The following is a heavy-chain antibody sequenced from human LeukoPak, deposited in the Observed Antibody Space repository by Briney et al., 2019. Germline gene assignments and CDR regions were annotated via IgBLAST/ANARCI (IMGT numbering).Heavy chain of an antibody. D-gene: IGHD1-1*01. J-gene: IGHJ5*02. CDR1: GFTFSSYS. Sequence: GGSLRLSCAASGFTFSSYSMNWVRQAPGKGLEWVSYISSSSTIYYADSVKGRFTISRDNAKNSLYLQMNSLRDEHTAVYYCARDQGTAGIDPWGQGTLVTVSS. V-gene: IGHV3-48*02. CDR2: ISSSSTI. CDR3: ARDQGTAGIDP.